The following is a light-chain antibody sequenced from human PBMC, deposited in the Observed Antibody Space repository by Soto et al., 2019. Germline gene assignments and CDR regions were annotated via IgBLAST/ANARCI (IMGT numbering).Light chain of an antibody. CDR3: SSSTSSSSL. J-gene: IGLJ1*01. CDR2: EVT. V-gene: IGLV2-14*01. CDR1: SSDVGGYNY. Sequence: QPVLTQPASVCGYPGQSITISCTGTSSDVGGYNYASWYQQHPGTAPKFMIYEVTDRPSGVSNRFSRSKSGNTAFLAISALPAEDEADYYRSSSTSSSSLFG.